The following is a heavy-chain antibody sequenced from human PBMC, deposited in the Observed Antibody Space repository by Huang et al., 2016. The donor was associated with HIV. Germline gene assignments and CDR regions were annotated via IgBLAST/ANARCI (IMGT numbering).Heavy chain of an antibody. CDR1: GFSISSYW. CDR3: ARDPRIQSWLNFFDY. V-gene: IGHV3-74*01. D-gene: IGHD3-22*01. Sequence: EVQLVESGGGLVQPGGSLRLSCAASGFSISSYWMHWVRQAPGKGRVWVSRINRDGSSTSYGDSVKGRFTISRDNAKNTLYLQMNSRRAEDTAVYYCARDPRIQSWLNFFDYWGQGTLVSVSS. J-gene: IGHJ4*02. CDR2: INRDGSST.